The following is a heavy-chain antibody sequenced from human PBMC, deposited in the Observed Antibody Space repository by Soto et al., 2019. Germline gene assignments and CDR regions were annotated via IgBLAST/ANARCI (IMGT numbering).Heavy chain of an antibody. Sequence: RASVKVSCKASGGTFSSYAISWVRQAPGQGLEWMGGIIPIFGTANYAQKFQGRVTITADESTSTAYMELSSLRSEDTAVYYCARLHADGYNTNWGQGTLVTVSS. CDR3: ARLHADGYNTN. V-gene: IGHV1-69*13. CDR2: IIPIFGTA. CDR1: GGTFSSYA. D-gene: IGHD5-12*01. J-gene: IGHJ4*02.